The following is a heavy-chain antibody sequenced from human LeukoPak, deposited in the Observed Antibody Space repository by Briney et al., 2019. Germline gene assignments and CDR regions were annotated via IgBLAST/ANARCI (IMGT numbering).Heavy chain of an antibody. D-gene: IGHD3-22*01. Sequence: ASVKVSCKASGYTFTSYGISWVRQAPGQGLEWMGWISAYNGNTNYAQKLQGRVTMTTDTSTSTAYMELRSLRSDDTAVYYCAREYDSSGYYYVGGGNYFDYWGQGTLVTVSS. CDR1: GYTFTSYG. V-gene: IGHV1-18*01. J-gene: IGHJ4*02. CDR2: ISAYNGNT. CDR3: AREYDSSGYYYVGGGNYFDY.